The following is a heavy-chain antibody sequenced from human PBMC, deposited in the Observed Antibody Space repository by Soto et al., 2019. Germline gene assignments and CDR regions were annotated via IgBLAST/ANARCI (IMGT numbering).Heavy chain of an antibody. V-gene: IGHV3-23*01. CDR3: TKALYCSSTSCYSGGDTFHI. J-gene: IGHJ3*02. Sequence: AGGSLRLSCAASGFICTSYDMSWVRQAPGKGLEWVSTILVGGSTHYEDSVKGRFTISRDRSKDTLSLQMNSLRAEDTAVYYCTKALYCSSTSCYSGGDTFHIWGQGTMVTVSS. CDR2: ILVGGST. CDR1: GFICTSYD. D-gene: IGHD2-2*01.